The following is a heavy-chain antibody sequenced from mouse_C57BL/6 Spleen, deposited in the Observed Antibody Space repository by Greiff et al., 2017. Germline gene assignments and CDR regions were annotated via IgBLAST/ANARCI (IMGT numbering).Heavy chain of an antibody. V-gene: IGHV1-82*01. Sequence: QVQLQQSGPELVKPGASVKISCKASGYAFSSSWMNWVKQRPGKGLEWIGRIYPGDGDTNYNGKFKGTATLTAYKSSSTAYMQLSSLTSEDSAVYFCARHLFHYWGQGTTLTVSS. J-gene: IGHJ2*01. CDR3: ARHLFHY. CDR1: GYAFSSSW. D-gene: IGHD6-1*01. CDR2: IYPGDGDT.